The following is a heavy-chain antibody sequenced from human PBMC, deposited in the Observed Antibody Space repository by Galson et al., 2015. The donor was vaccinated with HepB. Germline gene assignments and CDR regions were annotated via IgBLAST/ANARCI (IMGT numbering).Heavy chain of an antibody. CDR3: ARHTGVISLNSWYFDL. Sequence: SETLSLTCTVSGGSISSYYWSWIRQPPGKGLEWIGYIYYSGSTTYNSSLKSRVTISVDTSKNQFSLKLSSVTAADTAVYYCARHTGVISLNSWYFDLWGRGTLVTVSS. CDR1: GGSISSYY. V-gene: IGHV4-59*08. D-gene: IGHD3-16*02. CDR2: IYYSGST. J-gene: IGHJ2*01.